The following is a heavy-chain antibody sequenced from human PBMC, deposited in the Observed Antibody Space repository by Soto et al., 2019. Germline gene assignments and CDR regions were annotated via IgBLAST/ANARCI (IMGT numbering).Heavy chain of an antibody. Sequence: QVQLVQSGAEVKKPGASVKVSCKASGYTFTGHYILWVRQAPGQGFEWMGWANPISGGTIFAQKFLGWVTMTRDTSTSTAYLELRSLTSDATAVYYCARAKNFGSGELDYWGQGTLVTVSS. J-gene: IGHJ4*02. CDR1: GYTFTGHY. V-gene: IGHV1-2*04. CDR3: ARAKNFGSGELDY. CDR2: ANPISGGT. D-gene: IGHD3-10*01.